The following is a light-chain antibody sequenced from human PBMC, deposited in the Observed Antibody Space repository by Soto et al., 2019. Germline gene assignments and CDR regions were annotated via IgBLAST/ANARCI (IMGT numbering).Light chain of an antibody. CDR2: EVS. V-gene: IGKV2-30*02. Sequence: DVVLTQSPLSLPVTLGQPASISCRSSQSLIHSDGSTYLSWFQQRPGQSPRRLIYEVSDRDSGVPDRFSGSGTSTAFTHKISRVEAEDVGVYYCRQGTHWPWTFGQGTKVEIK. CDR1: QSLIHSDGSTY. CDR3: RQGTHWPWT. J-gene: IGKJ1*01.